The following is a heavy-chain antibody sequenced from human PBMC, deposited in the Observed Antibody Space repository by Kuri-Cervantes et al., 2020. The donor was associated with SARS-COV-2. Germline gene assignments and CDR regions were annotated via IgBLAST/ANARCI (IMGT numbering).Heavy chain of an antibody. CDR3: ARIPYGDSPNLYYFDY. V-gene: IGHV3-53*01. CDR1: GFTVSSNY. Sequence: GESLKISCAASGFTVSSNYMSWVRQAPGKGLEWVSVIYSGGSTYYADSVKGRFTISRDNSKNTLYLQMNSLRAEDTAVYYCARIPYGDSPNLYYFDYWGQGTLVTVSS. J-gene: IGHJ4*02. CDR2: IYSGGST. D-gene: IGHD4-17*01.